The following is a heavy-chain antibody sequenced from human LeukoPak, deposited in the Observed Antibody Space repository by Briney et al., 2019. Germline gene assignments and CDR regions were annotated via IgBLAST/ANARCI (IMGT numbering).Heavy chain of an antibody. Sequence: GGSLRLSCEASGFTFSTYAMSWVRQAPGKGLEWVSGISARSGDTYYAESVKGRFTVSRDSSKSTLYLQMNSLRAEDTAVYYCAKNQILDDSGSWYGYWGQGTLVTVSS. CDR2: ISARSGDT. CDR3: AKNQILDDSGSWYGY. D-gene: IGHD6-13*01. CDR1: GFTFSTYA. V-gene: IGHV3-23*01. J-gene: IGHJ4*02.